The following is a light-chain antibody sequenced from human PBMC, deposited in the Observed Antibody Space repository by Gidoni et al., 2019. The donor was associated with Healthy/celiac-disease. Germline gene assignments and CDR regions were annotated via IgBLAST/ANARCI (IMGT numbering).Light chain of an antibody. J-gene: IGLJ2*01. V-gene: IGLV1-40*01. CDR2: GNS. CDR3: QSYDSSLSGSGVV. CDR1: SSNIGAGYD. Sequence: QSVLTQPPSVSGAPGQRVTISCTGSSSNIGAGYDVHWYQQLPVTAPKLLIYGNSNRPSGVPDRFSGSKSGTSASLAITGLQAEDEADYYCQSYDSSLSGSGVVFGGGTKLT.